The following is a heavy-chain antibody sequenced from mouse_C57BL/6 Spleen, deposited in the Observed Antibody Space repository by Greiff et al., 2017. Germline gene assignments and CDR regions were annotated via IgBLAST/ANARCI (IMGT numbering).Heavy chain of an antibody. J-gene: IGHJ2*01. CDR1: GFSLTSYG. CDR2: IWSGGST. D-gene: IGHD2-10*01. Sequence: VQLQQSGPGLVQPSQSLSITCTVSGFSLTSYGVHWVRQSPGKGLEWLGVIWSGGSTDDNAAFISRLSISKDNSKSQVFFKMNSLQADDTAIYYCARNCLLDDDAFGYWGQGTTLTVSS. V-gene: IGHV2-2*01. CDR3: ARNCLLDDDAFGY.